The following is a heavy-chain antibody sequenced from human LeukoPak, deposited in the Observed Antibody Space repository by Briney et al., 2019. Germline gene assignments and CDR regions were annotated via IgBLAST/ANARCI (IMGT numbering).Heavy chain of an antibody. J-gene: IGHJ4*02. CDR1: GFTFSSYS. V-gene: IGHV3-7*01. D-gene: IGHD1-26*01. CDR2: MNIDGSEK. CDR3: ARDPVEWELLLDC. Sequence: PGGSLRLSCAASGFTFSSYSMNWVRQAPGKRPEWVANMNIDGSEKYYADSVKGRFTISRDNARNSVYLQMNSLRVEDTAVYYCARDPVEWELLLDCWGQGTLVTVSS.